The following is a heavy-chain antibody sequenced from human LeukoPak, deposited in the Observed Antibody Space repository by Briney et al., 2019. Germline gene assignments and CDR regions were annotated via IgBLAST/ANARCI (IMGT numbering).Heavy chain of an antibody. D-gene: IGHD3-9*01. CDR3: AKDFLSYYDILTGYYPLFDY. J-gene: IGHJ4*02. Sequence: GGSLRLSCAASGLTFSSSAMSWVRQAPGKGLEWVSSISGSGSGGSTYYADSVKGRFTISRDNSKNTLYLQMNSLRAEDTAVYYCAKDFLSYYDILTGYYPLFDYWGQGTLVTVSS. V-gene: IGHV3-23*01. CDR2: ISGSGSGGST. CDR1: GLTFSSSA.